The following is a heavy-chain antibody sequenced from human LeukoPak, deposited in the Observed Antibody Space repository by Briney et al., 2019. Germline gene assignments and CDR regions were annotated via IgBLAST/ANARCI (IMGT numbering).Heavy chain of an antibody. CDR2: TYYRSKWYN. Sequence: SQTLSLTCAISGDSVSSNTAAWSWIRQSPSRGLEWLGRTYYRSKWYNDYAVSEKSRITINPDTSKNQFSLQLNSVTSEDTAVYFCARVKDYYDGSVYYFLDYWGQGSLVTVSS. J-gene: IGHJ4*02. CDR1: GDSVSSNTAA. D-gene: IGHD3-22*01. V-gene: IGHV6-1*01. CDR3: ARVKDYYDGSVYYFLDY.